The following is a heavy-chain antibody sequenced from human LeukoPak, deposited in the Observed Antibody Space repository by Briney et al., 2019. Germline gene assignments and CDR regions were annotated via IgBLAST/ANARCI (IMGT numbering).Heavy chain of an antibody. Sequence: ASVKVSCKASGYTFTSYGISWVRQAPGQGLEWMGIINPSGGSTSYAQKFQGRVTMTRDTSTSTVYMELSSLRSEDTAVYYCARARDWEYFQHWGQGTLVTVSS. J-gene: IGHJ1*01. V-gene: IGHV1-46*01. CDR1: GYTFTSYG. CDR2: INPSGGST. CDR3: ARARDWEYFQH. D-gene: IGHD3/OR15-3a*01.